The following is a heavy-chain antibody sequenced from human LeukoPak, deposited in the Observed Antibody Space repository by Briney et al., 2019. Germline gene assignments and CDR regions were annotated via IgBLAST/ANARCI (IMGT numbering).Heavy chain of an antibody. V-gene: IGHV6-1*01. J-gene: IGHJ4*02. CDR2: TYYRSRWYN. CDR3: ARVTEKQYLPFDS. CDR1: GDSASSNSAA. D-gene: IGHD6-19*01. Sequence: SQTLSLTCAISGDSASSNSAAWNWIRQSPSRGLEWLGRTYYRSRWYNEYALSVKSRITINPGTSKNQFSLQLNSVTPEDTAVYYCARVTEKQYLPFDSWGQGTLVTVSS.